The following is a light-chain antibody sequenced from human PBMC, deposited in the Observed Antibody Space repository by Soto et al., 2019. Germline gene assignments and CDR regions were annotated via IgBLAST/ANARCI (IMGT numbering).Light chain of an antibody. CDR3: QQYGSSPIT. CDR1: QSVNSNY. Sequence: EIVLTQSPGTLSLSPGERATLSCRASQSVNSNYLAWYQQKPGQAPRLLIYDVSHRATGVPARFSGTGSETDFTLTISRLEPEDFAVYYCQQYGSSPITFGQGTRLEIK. V-gene: IGKV3-20*01. CDR2: DVS. J-gene: IGKJ5*01.